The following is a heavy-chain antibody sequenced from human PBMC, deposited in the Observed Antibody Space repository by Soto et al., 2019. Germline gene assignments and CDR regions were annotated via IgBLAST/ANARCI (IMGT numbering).Heavy chain of an antibody. V-gene: IGHV1-3*01. D-gene: IGHD3-22*01. CDR2: INAGNGNT. Sequence: GSSVKVTWEECGSTITGSSMHWGRPAPGQRLEWMGWINAGNGNTKYSQKFQGRVTITRDTSASTAYMELSSLRSEDTAVYYCASIPLQKHFYDISGYRAYFQLRCQGIFVTVSS. J-gene: IGHJ1*01. CDR1: GSTITGSS. CDR3: ASIPLQKHFYDISGYRAYFQL.